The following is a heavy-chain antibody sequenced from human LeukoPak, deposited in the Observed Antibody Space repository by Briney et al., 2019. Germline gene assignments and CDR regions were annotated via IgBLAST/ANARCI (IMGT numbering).Heavy chain of an antibody. D-gene: IGHD1-26*01. CDR2: ISYDGSNK. CDR1: GFTFNTFG. CDR3: AKDVNVGTTKRNFDD. J-gene: IGHJ4*02. V-gene: IGHV3-30*18. Sequence: PGRSLRLSRAASGFTFNTFGMHWVRQAPGKGLEWVAVISYDGSNKYYADSVKGRFTISRDNSKDTLYLQMNSLSTEDTAVYYCAKDVNVGTTKRNFDDWGQGTLVTVSS.